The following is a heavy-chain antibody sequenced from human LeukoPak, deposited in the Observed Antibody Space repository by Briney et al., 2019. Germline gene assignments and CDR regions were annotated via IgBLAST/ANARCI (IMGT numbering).Heavy chain of an antibody. CDR2: INHSGST. CDR3: ARGIVVVTDSNVNFDY. D-gene: IGHD2-21*02. CDR1: GGSISNYY. Sequence: SETLSLTCTVSGGSISNYYWSWIRQPPGKGLEWIGEINHSGSTNYNPSLKSRVTISVDTSKNQFSLKLSSVTAADTAVYYCARGIVVVTDSNVNFDYWGQGTLVTVSS. V-gene: IGHV4-34*01. J-gene: IGHJ4*02.